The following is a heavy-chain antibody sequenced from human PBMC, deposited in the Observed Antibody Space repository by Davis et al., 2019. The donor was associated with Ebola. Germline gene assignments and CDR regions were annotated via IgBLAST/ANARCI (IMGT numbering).Heavy chain of an antibody. Sequence: ASVTVSRLASLYTLNHYHINRLRPAAGPGLEWPGRMNLNNGGTGYAQKFQGRVTVSRYSSITTAYLELRSLTSEDTAVYYCARGIDAGVDFWGKGTLVIVSS. D-gene: IGHD2/OR15-2a*01. CDR2: MNLNNGGT. J-gene: IGHJ4*02. CDR1: LYTLNHYH. V-gene: IGHV1-8*01. CDR3: ARGIDAGVDF.